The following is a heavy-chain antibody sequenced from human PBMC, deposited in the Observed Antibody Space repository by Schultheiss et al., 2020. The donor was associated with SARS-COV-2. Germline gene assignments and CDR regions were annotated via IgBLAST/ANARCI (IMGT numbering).Heavy chain of an antibody. Sequence: ASVKVSCKASGYTFTSYGISWVRQAPGQGLEWMGWISAYSGNTNYAQKLQGRVTMTTDTSTNTAYMDLRSLRSDDTAVYYCARIYCSSTSCYNEEKYFQHWGQGTLVTVSS. V-gene: IGHV1-18*01. D-gene: IGHD2-2*02. CDR3: ARIYCSSTSCYNEEKYFQH. CDR1: GYTFTSYG. CDR2: ISAYSGNT. J-gene: IGHJ1*01.